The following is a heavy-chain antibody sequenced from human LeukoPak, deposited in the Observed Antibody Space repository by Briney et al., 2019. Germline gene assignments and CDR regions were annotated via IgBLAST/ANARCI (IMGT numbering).Heavy chain of an antibody. CDR1: GYTFTSYG. CDR2: ISAYNGNT. D-gene: IGHD6-13*01. Sequence: SVTVSCKASGYTFTSYGISWLRQAPGQGLDWMGWISAYNGNTHYAQKLQGRVTMTTDTSTSTAYMELRSLRSDDPAVYYCARALGAGYYFDYWGQGTLVTVSS. J-gene: IGHJ4*02. CDR3: ARALGAGYYFDY. V-gene: IGHV1-18*01.